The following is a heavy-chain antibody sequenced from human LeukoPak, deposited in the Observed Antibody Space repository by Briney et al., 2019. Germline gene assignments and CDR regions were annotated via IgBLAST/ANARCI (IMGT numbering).Heavy chain of an antibody. CDR2: IWYDGSNK. CDR1: GFTFSNAW. CDR3: ARECRGSIDY. D-gene: IGHD3-10*01. J-gene: IGHJ4*02. V-gene: IGHV3-33*08. Sequence: GGSLRLPCAASGFTFSNAWMSWVRQAPGKGLEWVAVIWYDGSNKYYADSVKGRFTISRDNSKNTLYLQMNSLRAEDTAVYYCARECRGSIDYWGQGTLVTVSS.